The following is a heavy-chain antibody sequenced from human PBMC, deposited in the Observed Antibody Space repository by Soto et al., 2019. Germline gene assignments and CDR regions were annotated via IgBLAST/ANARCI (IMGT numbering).Heavy chain of an antibody. CDR2: ISSSSSYT. J-gene: IGHJ5*02. D-gene: IGHD2-2*01. V-gene: IGHV3-11*06. CDR1: AFTFSDYY. Sequence: LRLSCAASAFTFSDYYMSWIRQAPGKGLEWVSYISSSSSYTNYADSVKGRFAISRDNAKNSLYLQMNSLRAEDTAVYYCVRCSSTSCWGEFDPWGQGTLVTVSS. CDR3: VRCSSTSCWGEFDP.